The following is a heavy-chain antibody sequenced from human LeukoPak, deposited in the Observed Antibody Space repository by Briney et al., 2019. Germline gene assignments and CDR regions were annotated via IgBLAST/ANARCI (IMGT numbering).Heavy chain of an antibody. D-gene: IGHD3-22*01. CDR1: GFTFSSYS. CDR2: ISSSSSYI. CDR3: AREPYYYDSSGYYIPGGFDI. V-gene: IGHV3-21*01. J-gene: IGHJ3*02. Sequence: PGGSLRLSCAASGFTFSSYSMNWVRQAPGKGLEWVSSISSSSSYIYYGDSVKGRFTISRDNAKNSLYLQMNSLRAEDTAVYYCAREPYYYDSSGYYIPGGFDIWGQGTMVTVSS.